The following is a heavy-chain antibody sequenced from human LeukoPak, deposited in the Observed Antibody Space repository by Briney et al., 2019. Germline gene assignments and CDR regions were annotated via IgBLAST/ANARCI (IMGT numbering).Heavy chain of an antibody. V-gene: IGHV3-30*03. CDR1: GFSFSSFG. D-gene: IGHD6-19*01. Sequence: GGSLRLSCAASGFSFSSFGMHWVRQAPGKGLEWVAVISYDGSNKYYTDSVQGRFTLSRDNSKNTLYLQMNSLRAEDTALYYCARRLEDYFDYWGQGTLVTVSS. J-gene: IGHJ4*02. CDR3: ARRLEDYFDY. CDR2: ISYDGSNK.